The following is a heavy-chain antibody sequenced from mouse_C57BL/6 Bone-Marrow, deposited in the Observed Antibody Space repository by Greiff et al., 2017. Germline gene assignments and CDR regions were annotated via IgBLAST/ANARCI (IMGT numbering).Heavy chain of an antibody. CDR2: ISSGGSYT. CDR3: ANYYGVAY. V-gene: IGHV5-6*01. Sequence: DVQLPESGGDLVKPGGSLTLSCAASGFTFSSYGMSWVRQTPDKRLEWVATISSGGSYTYYPDRVKGRFTISRDNAKNTLYLQMSSLKSEDTAMYYCANYYGVAYWGQGTLVTVSA. J-gene: IGHJ3*01. D-gene: IGHD1-1*01. CDR1: GFTFSSYG.